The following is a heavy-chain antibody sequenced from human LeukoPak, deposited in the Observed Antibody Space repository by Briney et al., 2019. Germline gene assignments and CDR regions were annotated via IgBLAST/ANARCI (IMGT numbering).Heavy chain of an antibody. CDR3: ARGKITMIVDGSFDY. V-gene: IGHV1-18*04. Sequence: ASVKLFCKASGYTYTIYGIIWVRQAPAQGLEWMGWISDYNGNTNYAQKLQGRVTITTDTSTSTAYMELRSLRSDDTAVDYCARGKITMIVDGSFDYWGQGTLVTVSS. CDR2: ISDYNGNT. J-gene: IGHJ4*02. CDR1: GYTYTIYG. D-gene: IGHD3-22*01.